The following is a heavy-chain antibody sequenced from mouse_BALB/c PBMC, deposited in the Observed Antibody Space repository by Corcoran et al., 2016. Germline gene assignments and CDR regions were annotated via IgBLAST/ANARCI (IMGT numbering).Heavy chain of an antibody. D-gene: IGHD3-2*01. V-gene: IGHV1-66*01. CDR3: AKTARATYYFDY. CDR1: GYSFTSYY. J-gene: IGHJ2*01. CDR2: IFPGSGNT. Sequence: QVQLQQSGPELVKPGASVKISCKASGYSFTSYYIHWVKQRPGQGLEWIGWIFPGSGNTKYNEKFKGKATLTADTSYSTAYMQLSSLTSEDSAVYFCAKTARATYYFDYWGQGTTLTVSS.